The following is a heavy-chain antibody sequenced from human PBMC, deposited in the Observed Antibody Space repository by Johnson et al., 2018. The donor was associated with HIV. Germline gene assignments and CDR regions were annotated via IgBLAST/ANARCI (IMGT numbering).Heavy chain of an antibody. CDR1: GFTFSSYA. D-gene: IGHD2-2*01. J-gene: IGHJ3*02. Sequence: QVQLVESGGGLVKPGGSLRLSCAASGFTFSSYAMHWVRQAPGKGLEWVAVISYDGRNKYYADSVKGRFTISRDNSKNTLYLQMNSLRAEDTAVYYCARNGLIPAAKGVAFDIWGQGTTVTVSS. CDR2: ISYDGRNK. CDR3: ARNGLIPAAKGVAFDI. V-gene: IGHV3-30-3*01.